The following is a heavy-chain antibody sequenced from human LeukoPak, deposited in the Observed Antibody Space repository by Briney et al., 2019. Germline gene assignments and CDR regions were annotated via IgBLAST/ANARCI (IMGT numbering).Heavy chain of an antibody. CDR3: ARDSFDSGSSPSDF. V-gene: IGHV3-21*01. D-gene: IGHD3-9*01. Sequence: GGSLRLSCAASGFTFSGYSMNWVRQAPGKGLEWVSSISSSSSYIYYADSVKGRFTISRDNARNSLFLQMSSLRDDDTAVYYCARDSFDSGSSPSDFWGQGTLVTVSS. J-gene: IGHJ4*02. CDR2: ISSSSSYI. CDR1: GFTFSGYS.